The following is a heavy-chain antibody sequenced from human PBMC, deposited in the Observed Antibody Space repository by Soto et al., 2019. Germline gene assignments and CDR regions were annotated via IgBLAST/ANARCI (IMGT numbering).Heavy chain of an antibody. CDR2: INPSGGST. CDR1: GYTFTSYY. J-gene: IGHJ6*02. V-gene: IGHV1-46*01. Sequence: ASVKVSCKASGYTFTSYYMHWVRQAPGQGLEWMGIINPSGGSTSYAQKFQGRVTMTRDTSTSTVYMELSSLRSEDTAVYYCARERGGADAGTYYYGIDVWGQGTKVTVSS. CDR3: ARERGGADAGTYYYGIDV. D-gene: IGHD6-13*01.